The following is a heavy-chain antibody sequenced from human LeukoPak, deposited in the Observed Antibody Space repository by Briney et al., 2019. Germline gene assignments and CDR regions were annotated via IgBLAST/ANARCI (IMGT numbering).Heavy chain of an antibody. J-gene: IGHJ6*03. D-gene: IGHD2-2*02. V-gene: IGHV3-9*01. CDR2: ISWNSGSI. CDR3: AKSSLYYYYYYYMDV. Sequence: PGRSLRLSCAAPGFTFDDYAMHWVRQAPGKGLEWVSGISWNSGSIGYADSVKGRFTISRDNAKNSLYLQMNSLRAEDTALYYCAKSSLYYYYYYYMDVWGKGTTVTVSS. CDR1: GFTFDDYA.